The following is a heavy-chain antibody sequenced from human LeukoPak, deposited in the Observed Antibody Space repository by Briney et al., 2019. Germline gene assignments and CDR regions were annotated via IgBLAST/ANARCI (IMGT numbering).Heavy chain of an antibody. V-gene: IGHV4-34*01. J-gene: IGHJ2*01. D-gene: IGHD2-15*01. CDR1: GGSFSGYY. CDR3: ARGRRWLNRYFDL. CDR2: INHSGST. Sequence: SETLSLTCALYGGSFSGYYWSWIRQPPGKGLEWIGEINHSGSTNYNPSLKRRVTISVDTSKNQFSLKLSSVTAADTAVYYCARGRRWLNRYFDLWGRGTLVTVSS.